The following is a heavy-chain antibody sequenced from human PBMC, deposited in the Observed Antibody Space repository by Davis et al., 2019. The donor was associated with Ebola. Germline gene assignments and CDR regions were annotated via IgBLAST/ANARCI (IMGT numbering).Heavy chain of an antibody. V-gene: IGHV4-34*01. CDR1: GGSFSGYY. CDR2: INHSGST. Sequence: PSETLSLTCAVYGGSFSGYYWSWIRQPPGKGLEWIGEINHSGSTNYNPSLKSRVTISVDTSKNQFSLKLSSVTAADTAVYYCARGYFDWLLYKGDAFDIWGQGTMVTVSS. CDR3: ARGYFDWLLYKGDAFDI. J-gene: IGHJ3*02. D-gene: IGHD3-9*01.